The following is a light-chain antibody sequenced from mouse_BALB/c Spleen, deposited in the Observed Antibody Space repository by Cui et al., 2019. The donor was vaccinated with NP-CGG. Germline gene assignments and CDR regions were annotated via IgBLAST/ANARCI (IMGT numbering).Light chain of an antibody. V-gene: IGLV1*01. CDR1: TGAVTTSNY. CDR2: GPN. CDR3: ALWYSNHWV. Sequence: QAVVTQESPLTTSPGETVTLTCRSSTGAVTTSNYANWVQEKPDHLFTGLIGGPNNRAPGVPARFSGSLIGDKAALTITGAQTEDETIYFCALWYSNHWVFGGGTKLTVL. J-gene: IGLJ1*01.